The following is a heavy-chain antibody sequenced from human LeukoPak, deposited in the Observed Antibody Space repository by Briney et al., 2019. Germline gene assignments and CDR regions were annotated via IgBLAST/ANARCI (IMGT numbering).Heavy chain of an antibody. J-gene: IGHJ5*02. CDR3: ATDSYLGFDP. V-gene: IGHV3-23*01. CDR2: ISGRGGST. CDR1: GLTFSSYA. D-gene: IGHD3-10*01. Sequence: GGSLRLSCAASGLTFSSYARSWVRQAPGKGLEWVSVISGRGGSTYNADSGKGRFTIARDNSKNRLYLQMNSLTAEDTAVYYCATDSYLGFDPWGPGNLVTVSS.